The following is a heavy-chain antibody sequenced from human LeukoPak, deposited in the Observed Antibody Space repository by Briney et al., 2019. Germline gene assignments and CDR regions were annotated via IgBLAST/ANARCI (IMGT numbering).Heavy chain of an antibody. Sequence: SETLSLTCTVSGYSISSGYYWGWIRQPPGKGLEWIGSIYHSGSAYYNPSLKSRVTISEDTSKNQFSLKLSSVTAADTAVYYCAREFDYWGQGTLVTVSS. CDR1: GYSISSGYY. CDR2: IYHSGSA. V-gene: IGHV4-38-2*02. J-gene: IGHJ4*02. CDR3: AREFDY.